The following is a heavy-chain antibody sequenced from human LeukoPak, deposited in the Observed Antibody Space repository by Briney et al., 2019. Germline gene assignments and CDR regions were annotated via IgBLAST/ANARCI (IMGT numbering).Heavy chain of an antibody. D-gene: IGHD3-10*01. CDR3: ARDTGRY. CDR1: GGTLCSYA. V-gene: IGHV1-69*04. J-gene: IGHJ4*02. Sequence: ASVKVSCKASGGTLCSYAISWVRQAPGQGLEWMGRIIPILGIANYAQKFQGRVTITADKSTSTAYVELSSLRSEDAAVYYCARDTGRYWGEGTLVTVSS. CDR2: IIPILGIA.